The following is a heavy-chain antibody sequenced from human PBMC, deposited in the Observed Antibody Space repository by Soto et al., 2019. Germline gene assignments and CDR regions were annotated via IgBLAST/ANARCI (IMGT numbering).Heavy chain of an antibody. J-gene: IGHJ4*02. Sequence: ASVKVSCKASGGTFSSYAISWVRQAPGQGLEWMGGIIPIFGTANYAQKFQGRVTITADESTSTAYMELSSLRSEDTAVYYCARDLNRLVDGSGWYFDYWGQGTLVTVSS. CDR1: GGTFSSYA. D-gene: IGHD6-19*01. V-gene: IGHV1-69*13. CDR2: IIPIFGTA. CDR3: ARDLNRLVDGSGWYFDY.